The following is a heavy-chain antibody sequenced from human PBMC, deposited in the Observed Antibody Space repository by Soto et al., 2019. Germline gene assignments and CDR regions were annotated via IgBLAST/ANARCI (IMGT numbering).Heavy chain of an antibody. CDR2: MSYGGSDT. V-gene: IGHV3-30*03. CDR1: GFIFSNNG. CDR3: TIVRVADSALDH. J-gene: IGHJ4*02. Sequence: LRLCCVGSGFIFSNNGMHWVRQTPGKGLEWVAFMSYGGSDTFYADSVKGRFTISRDNSKNTLFLHMSNLRAEDTAMYYCTIVRVADSALDHWGQGTLVTVSS. D-gene: IGHD3-10*02.